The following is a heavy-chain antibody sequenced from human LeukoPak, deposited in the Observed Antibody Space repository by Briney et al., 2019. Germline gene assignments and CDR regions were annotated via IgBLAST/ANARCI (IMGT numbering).Heavy chain of an antibody. Sequence: GSLRLSCAGSGFAFSSYGMSWVRQAPGKGLEWVAAISDSGGSTFYADSVKGRFTISRDNSKNTLYMQMNSLRAEDTAVYYCAKYDSSNHYDDHWGQGTLVAVSS. V-gene: IGHV3-23*01. CDR3: AKYDSSNHYDDH. J-gene: IGHJ4*02. D-gene: IGHD3-22*01. CDR2: ISDSGGST. CDR1: GFAFSSYG.